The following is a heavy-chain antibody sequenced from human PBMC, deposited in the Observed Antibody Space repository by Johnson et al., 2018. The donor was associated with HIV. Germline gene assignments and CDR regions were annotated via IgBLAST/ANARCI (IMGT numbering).Heavy chain of an antibody. D-gene: IGHD6-19*01. CDR2: IGTAGDT. J-gene: IGHJ3*02. Sequence: VQLVESGGGLVQPGGSLRLSCAASGFTFSSYDMHWVRQATGNVLEWVSAIGTAGDTYYPGSVKGRFTISRDNSKNTLYLLMNSLRADDTAVYYCARVRRSGWYDNDAFDIWGQGTMVTVSS. V-gene: IGHV3-13*01. CDR1: GFTFSSYD. CDR3: ARVRRSGWYDNDAFDI.